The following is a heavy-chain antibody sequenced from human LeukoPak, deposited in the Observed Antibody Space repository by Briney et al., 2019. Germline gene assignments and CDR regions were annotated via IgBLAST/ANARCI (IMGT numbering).Heavy chain of an antibody. CDR2: IYPGDSDT. CDR3: ARQIAAAGNWFDP. J-gene: IGHJ5*02. Sequence: GESLKISCKGSGYSFTSCWIGWVRQMPGKGLEWMGIIYPGDSDTRYSPSFQGQVTISADKSISTAYLQWSSLKASDTAMYYCARQIAAAGNWFDPWGQGTLVTVSS. D-gene: IGHD6-13*01. CDR1: GYSFTSCW. V-gene: IGHV5-51*01.